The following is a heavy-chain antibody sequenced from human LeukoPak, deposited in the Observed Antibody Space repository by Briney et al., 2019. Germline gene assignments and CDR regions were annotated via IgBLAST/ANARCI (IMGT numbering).Heavy chain of an antibody. Sequence: ASVKVSCKASGYTFTGYYMHWVRQAPGQGLEWMGWINPDTGGTNYAQNFQGRVTMTRDTPISTAYMELSTLRSDDTAVYYCAREGVVKGTDVWGQGTTVTVSS. V-gene: IGHV1-2*02. CDR3: AREGVVKGTDV. CDR2: INPDTGGT. CDR1: GYTFTGYY. J-gene: IGHJ6*02.